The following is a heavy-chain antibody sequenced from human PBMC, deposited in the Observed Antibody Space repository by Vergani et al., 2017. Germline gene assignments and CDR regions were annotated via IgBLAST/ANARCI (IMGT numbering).Heavy chain of an antibody. J-gene: IGHJ3*02. Sequence: QVQLQQWGAGLLKPSETLSLTCAVYGGSFSGYYWSWIRQPPGKGLEWIGEINHSGSTNYNPSLKSRVTISVDTSKNQFSLKLSSVTAADTAVYYCARQVVVTAKDAFDIWGQGTMVTVSS. CDR3: ARQVVVTAKDAFDI. CDR1: GGSFSGYY. V-gene: IGHV4-34*01. D-gene: IGHD2-21*02. CDR2: INHSGST.